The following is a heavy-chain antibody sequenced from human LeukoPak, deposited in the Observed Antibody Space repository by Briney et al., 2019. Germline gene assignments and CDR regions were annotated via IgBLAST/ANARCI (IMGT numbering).Heavy chain of an antibody. J-gene: IGHJ4*02. V-gene: IGHV4-39*01. CDR2: IYYSGST. Sequence: PSETLSLTCTVSGGSISSSSYYWGWIRQPPGKRLEWIGNIYYSGSTYYNPSLMSRVTISVDTSKNHFSLKLSSVTAADTAVYYCARQAVVVAALLDCWGQGTLVTVSS. D-gene: IGHD2-15*01. CDR3: ARQAVVVAALLDC. CDR1: GGSISSSSYY.